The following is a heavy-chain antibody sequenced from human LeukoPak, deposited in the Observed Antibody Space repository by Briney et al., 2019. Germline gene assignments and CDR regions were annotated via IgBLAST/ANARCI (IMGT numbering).Heavy chain of an antibody. Sequence: SETLSLTCAVYGGSFSGYYWSWIRQPPGKGLEWIGEINHSGSTNYNPSLKSRVTISVDTSKNQFSLKLSSVTAADTAVYYCARGDFSDFWSGYYTRTFDYWGQGTLVTVSS. V-gene: IGHV4-34*01. CDR1: GGSFSGYY. CDR2: INHSGST. CDR3: ARGDFSDFWSGYYTRTFDY. D-gene: IGHD3-3*01. J-gene: IGHJ4*02.